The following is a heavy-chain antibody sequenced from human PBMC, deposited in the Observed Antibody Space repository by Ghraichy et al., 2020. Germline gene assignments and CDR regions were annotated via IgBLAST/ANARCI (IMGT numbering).Heavy chain of an antibody. CDR1: GGSFSGYY. J-gene: IGHJ4*02. CDR3: AEGYCSSTSCPISY. D-gene: IGHD2-2*01. Sequence: SETLSLTCAVYGGSFSGYYWSWIRQPPGKGLEWIGEINHSGSTNYNPSLKSRVTISVDTSKNQFSLKLSSVTAADTAVYYCAEGYCSSTSCPISYWGQGTLVTVSS. V-gene: IGHV4-34*01. CDR2: INHSGST.